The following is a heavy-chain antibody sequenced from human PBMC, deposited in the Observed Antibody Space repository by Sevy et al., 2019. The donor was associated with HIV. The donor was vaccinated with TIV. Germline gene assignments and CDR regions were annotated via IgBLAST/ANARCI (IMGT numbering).Heavy chain of an antibody. CDR1: GYTFTSYG. CDR2: ISAYNGNT. CDR3: ARDSGAYYYGSGSYQGYFDY. D-gene: IGHD3-10*01. Sequence: ASVKVSCKASGYTFTSYGISWVRQAPGQGLEWMGWISAYNGNTNYAQKLQGRVTMTTDTSTSTAYMGLRSLRSDDTAVYYCARDSGAYYYGSGSYQGYFDYWGQGTLVTVSS. J-gene: IGHJ4*02. V-gene: IGHV1-18*01.